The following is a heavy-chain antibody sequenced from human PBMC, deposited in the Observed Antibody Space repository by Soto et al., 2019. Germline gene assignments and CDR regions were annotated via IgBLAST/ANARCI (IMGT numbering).Heavy chain of an antibody. D-gene: IGHD5-12*01. CDR1: GGSISSYY. V-gene: IGHV4-59*01. J-gene: IGHJ5*02. CDR3: ARDPVDGYAFFDS. Sequence: PSETLSLTCTVSGGSISSYYWTWIRQPPGKGLEWIGYISYSGSTSYNPSLKSRITISVDTSKNQFSLKVRSVTAADTAVYWCARDPVDGYAFFDSWGQGALVTVSS. CDR2: ISYSGST.